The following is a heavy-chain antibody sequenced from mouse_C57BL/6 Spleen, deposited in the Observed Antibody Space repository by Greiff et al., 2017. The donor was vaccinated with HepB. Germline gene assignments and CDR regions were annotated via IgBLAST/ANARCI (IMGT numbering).Heavy chain of an antibody. V-gene: IGHV3-1*01. D-gene: IGHD1-1*01. Sequence: EVQLQQSGPGMVKPSQSLSLTCTVTGYSITSGYDWHWIRHFPGNKLEWMGYISYSGSTNYNPSLKSRISITHDTSKNHFFLKLNSVTTEDTATYYCARGNYYGSSFYAMDYWGQGTSVTVSS. CDR1: GYSITSGYD. CDR2: ISYSGST. J-gene: IGHJ4*01. CDR3: ARGNYYGSSFYAMDY.